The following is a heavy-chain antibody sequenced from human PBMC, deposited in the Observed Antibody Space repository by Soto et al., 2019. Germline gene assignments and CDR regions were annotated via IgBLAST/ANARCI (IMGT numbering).Heavy chain of an antibody. V-gene: IGHV3-48*01. CDR2: ISYDSDTI. D-gene: IGHD3-3*01. Sequence: PGGSLRLSXAGSGFTFGTYSMNWVRQAAGKGLEWIAYISYDSDTIQYADSVKGRFTISRDNAKNSLYLQMNSLRGEDTAVYYCARLYYDYVWGQGTTVTVSS. J-gene: IGHJ6*02. CDR1: GFTFGTYS. CDR3: ARLYYDYV.